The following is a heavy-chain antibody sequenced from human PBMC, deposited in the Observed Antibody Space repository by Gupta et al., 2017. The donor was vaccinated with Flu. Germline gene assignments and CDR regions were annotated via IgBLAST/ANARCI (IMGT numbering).Heavy chain of an antibody. CDR1: GLTFGSYA. Sequence: EIQMLESGGGLVQPGGSLRLSCAASGLTFGSYAMIWVRHTPGKGLEWVSTISGGGRYTYYADSVKGRFTISRDNSKNTLYLQMNSLRAEDTALYYCAKVYSGPQNRDGYYYYYGMDVWGQGTTVTVSS. J-gene: IGHJ6*02. CDR2: ISGGGRYT. CDR3: AKVYSGPQNRDGYYYYYGMDV. D-gene: IGHD1-26*01. V-gene: IGHV3-23*01.